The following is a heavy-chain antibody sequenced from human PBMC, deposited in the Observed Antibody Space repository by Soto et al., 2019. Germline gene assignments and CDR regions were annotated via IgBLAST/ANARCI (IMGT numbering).Heavy chain of an antibody. CDR1: GFTFSSYA. Sequence: PGGCLRICCAACGFTFSSYAVDWVRKAPGKGLEWVAVISYDGSNKYYADSVKGRFTISRDNSKNTLYLQMNSLRAEDTAVYYCAREYDFWSGYYLYGMDVWGQGTTVPVSS. D-gene: IGHD3-3*01. CDR3: AREYDFWSGYYLYGMDV. J-gene: IGHJ6*02. V-gene: IGHV3-30-3*01. CDR2: ISYDGSNK.